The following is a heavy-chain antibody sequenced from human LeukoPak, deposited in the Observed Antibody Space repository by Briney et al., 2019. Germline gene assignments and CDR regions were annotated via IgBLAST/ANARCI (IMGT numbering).Heavy chain of an antibody. CDR1: GGTFSSYA. J-gene: IGHJ5*02. CDR2: IIPIFGTA. Sequence: SVKVSCKASGGTFSSYAISWVRQAPGQGLEWMGGIIPIFGTANYAQKFQGRVTITADESTSTAYMELSSLRSEDTAVYYCARHNSHYGNWFDPWGQGTLVTVSS. CDR3: ARHNSHYGNWFDP. V-gene: IGHV1-69*13. D-gene: IGHD2/OR15-2a*01.